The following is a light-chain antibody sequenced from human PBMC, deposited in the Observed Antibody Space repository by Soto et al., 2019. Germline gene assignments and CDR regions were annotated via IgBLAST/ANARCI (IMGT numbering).Light chain of an antibody. Sequence: QSALTQPASVSGSPGQSITISCTGTSSDVGGYNYVSWYQQHPGKAPKLMIYDVSNRPSWVSNRFSGSKSGNTASLTISGLQAYDEADYYCSSYTSSSTLVVFGGGTKLTVL. CDR1: SSDVGGYNY. J-gene: IGLJ2*01. CDR3: SSYTSSSTLVV. V-gene: IGLV2-14*01. CDR2: DVS.